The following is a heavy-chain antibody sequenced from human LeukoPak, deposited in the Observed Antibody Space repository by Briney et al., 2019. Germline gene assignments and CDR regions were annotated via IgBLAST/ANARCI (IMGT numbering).Heavy chain of an antibody. Sequence: GGSLRLSCAASGFTFSSYAVHWVRQAPGQGLEWVAFISYDGSSKYYADSVKGRFTISRDNSKNTLYLQMNSLRAEDTAVYYCARDQGEGGIAAAGPTSPFDYWGQGTLVTVSS. D-gene: IGHD6-13*01. CDR1: GFTFSSYA. J-gene: IGHJ4*02. V-gene: IGHV3-30-3*01. CDR2: ISYDGSSK. CDR3: ARDQGEGGIAAAGPTSPFDY.